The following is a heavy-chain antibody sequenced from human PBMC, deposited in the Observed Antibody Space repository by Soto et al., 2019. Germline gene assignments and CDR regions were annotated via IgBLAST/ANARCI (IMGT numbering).Heavy chain of an antibody. CDR3: VTEVGDGYNQRDY. J-gene: IGHJ4*02. Sequence: EVQLVESGGGLVKPGGSLRLSCAASGFTFSSYSMNWVRQAPGKGLEWVSSISSSSSYIYYADSVKGRFTISRDNAKNSLYLQMNSLRAEDTAVYYCVTEVGDGYNQRDYWGQGTLVTVSS. CDR2: ISSSSSYI. CDR1: GFTFSSYS. V-gene: IGHV3-21*01. D-gene: IGHD3-10*01.